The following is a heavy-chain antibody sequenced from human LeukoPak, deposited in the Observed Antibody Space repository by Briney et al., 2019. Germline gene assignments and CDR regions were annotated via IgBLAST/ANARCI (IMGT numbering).Heavy chain of an antibody. CDR2: ISGNNGNA. Sequence: ASVKVSCKASGYTFTSYGISWVRQAPGQGLEWMGWISGNNGNANYAQKLQGRVTMTTDTSTSTAYVDLRRLRSDDTAVYYCARDCNSGNCYSDSWGQGTLVTVSS. V-gene: IGHV1-18*01. CDR1: GYTFTSYG. D-gene: IGHD2/OR15-2a*01. CDR3: ARDCNSGNCYSDS. J-gene: IGHJ4*02.